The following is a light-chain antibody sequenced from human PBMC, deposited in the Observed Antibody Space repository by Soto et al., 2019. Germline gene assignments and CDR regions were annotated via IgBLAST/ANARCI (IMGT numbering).Light chain of an antibody. Sequence: DAVMTQSPVSLPVTLGQPAAISCRSSQSLLYRNGKTFLNWFHQRPGQSPRRLIYQVSNRDSGVPDRFSGSGSDTDFTLKNSRVEAEDVVIYYCMQGTHWPFTFGQGTKLEIK. CDR2: QVS. V-gene: IGKV2-30*01. J-gene: IGKJ2*01. CDR3: MQGTHWPFT. CDR1: QSLLYRNGKTF.